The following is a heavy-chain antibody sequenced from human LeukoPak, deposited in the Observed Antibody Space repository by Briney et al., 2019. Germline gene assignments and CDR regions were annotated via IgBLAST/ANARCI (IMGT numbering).Heavy chain of an antibody. J-gene: IGHJ4*02. CDR3: ARDYPTGDYSFDY. CDR1: GYTFTSYY. D-gene: IGHD1-14*01. Sequence: ASVKVSFRASGYTFTSYYMHWVRQAPGQGLEGMGMINPSGGSTSYAQKFQGRVTMTRDTSTSTVYMELSRLRSEDTAVYYCARDYPTGDYSFDYWGQGTPVTVSS. CDR2: INPSGGST. V-gene: IGHV1-46*01.